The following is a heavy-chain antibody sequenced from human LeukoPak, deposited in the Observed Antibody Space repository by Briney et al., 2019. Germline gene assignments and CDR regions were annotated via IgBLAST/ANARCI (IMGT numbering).Heavy chain of an antibody. V-gene: IGHV1-46*01. CDR2: INPSGGST. J-gene: IGHJ3*02. CDR3: ARGRDYYDSSGYTHDAFDI. Sequence: ASVKVSCKASGYTFTSYGISWVRQAPGQGLEWMGIINPSGGSTSYAQKFQGRVTMTRDTSTSTVYMELSSLRSEDTAVYYCARGRDYYDSSGYTHDAFDIWGQGTMVTVSS. CDR1: GYTFTSYG. D-gene: IGHD3-22*01.